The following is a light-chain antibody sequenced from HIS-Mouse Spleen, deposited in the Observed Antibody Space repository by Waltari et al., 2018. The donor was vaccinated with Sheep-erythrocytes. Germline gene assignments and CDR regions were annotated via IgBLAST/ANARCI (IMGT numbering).Light chain of an antibody. CDR3: SSYAGSNNWV. V-gene: IGLV2-8*01. Sequence: QSALTQPPSASGSPGQSVTISCTGTSSAARGYNYVSWYQQHPGQAPKLRIYEVSKRPSGVPDRFSGSKSGNTAPLTVSGLQAEDEADYYCSSYAGSNNWVFGGGTKLTVL. CDR1: SSAARGYNY. J-gene: IGLJ3*02. CDR2: EVS.